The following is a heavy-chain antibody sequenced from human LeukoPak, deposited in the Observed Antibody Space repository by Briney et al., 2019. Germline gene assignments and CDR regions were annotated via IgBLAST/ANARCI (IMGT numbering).Heavy chain of an antibody. V-gene: IGHV3-23*01. D-gene: IGHD5-18*01. CDR3: AKRAVDIAMVGFDY. CDR2: ISGSGGNT. J-gene: IGHJ4*02. CDR1: GFTFSSYA. Sequence: GGSLRLSCAASGFTFSSYAMSWVRQAPGKGLEWVSAISGSGGNTFYADSVKGRFTISRDNSKNTLYLQVSSLRTEDTAVYYCAKRAVDIAMVGFDYWGQGTLVTVSS.